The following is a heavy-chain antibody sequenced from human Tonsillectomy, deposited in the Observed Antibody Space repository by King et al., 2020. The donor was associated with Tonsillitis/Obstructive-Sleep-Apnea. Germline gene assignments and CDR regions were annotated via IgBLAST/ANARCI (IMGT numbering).Heavy chain of an antibody. J-gene: IGHJ3*02. CDR1: GYSFTRHW. CDR3: ARHRYYGEAFDI. Sequence: QLVQSGAEVKKPGESLKISCKASGYSFTRHWIGWVRQMPGKGLEWMGIIYPGDSDTRYSPSFQGQVTISADKSISTTYLQWGSLRASDTAIYYCARHRYYGEAFDIWGQGTMVTVSS. D-gene: IGHD3-10*01. CDR2: IYPGDSDT. V-gene: IGHV5-51*01.